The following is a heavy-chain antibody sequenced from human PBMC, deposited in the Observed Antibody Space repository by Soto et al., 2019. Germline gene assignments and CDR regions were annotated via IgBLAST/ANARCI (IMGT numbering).Heavy chain of an antibody. J-gene: IGHJ4*02. D-gene: IGHD6-19*01. CDR1: GFTVNSHY. CDR3: ASAVGWNYYDY. V-gene: IGHV3-53*01. Sequence: GGSLRLSCAASGFTVNSHYMNWVRQAPGKGLEWVSALYTGGNTYYADSVQGRFIISRDNSKNTLYLQVDSLRAEDTAVYYCASAVGWNYYDYWGQGTLVTVSS. CDR2: LYTGGNT.